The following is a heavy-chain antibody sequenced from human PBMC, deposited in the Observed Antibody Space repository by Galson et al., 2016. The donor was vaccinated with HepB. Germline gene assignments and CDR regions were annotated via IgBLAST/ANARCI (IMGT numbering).Heavy chain of an antibody. CDR1: GFTFTNAW. V-gene: IGHV3-15*04. D-gene: IGHD5-12*01. CDR2: IESKIDGGTA. CDR3: TTADSGYDLYFQNGMDA. Sequence: SLRLSCAASGFTFTNAWMDWVRQAPGKGLECVGQIESKIDGGTADYAASVKGRFTISRDDAKNTIYLHMNSLKTEDTAVYYCTTADSGYDLYFQNGMDAWGQGTTVTVSS. J-gene: IGHJ6*02.